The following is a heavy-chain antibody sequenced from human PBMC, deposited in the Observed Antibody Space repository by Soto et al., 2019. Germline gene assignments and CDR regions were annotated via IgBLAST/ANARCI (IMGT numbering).Heavy chain of an antibody. V-gene: IGHV3-30*03. CDR1: GFTFSSYG. CDR3: ATWDGAFDI. D-gene: IGHD1-26*01. J-gene: IGHJ3*02. Sequence: GGSLRLSCAASGFTFSSYGMHWVRQAPGKGLEWVAVISYDGSNKYYADSVKGRFTISRDNSKNTLYLQMNSLRAEDMAVYYGATWDGAFDIWGQGTMVTVSS. CDR2: ISYDGSNK.